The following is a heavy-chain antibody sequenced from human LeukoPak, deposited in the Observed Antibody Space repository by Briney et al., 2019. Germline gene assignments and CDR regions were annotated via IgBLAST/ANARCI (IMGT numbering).Heavy chain of an antibody. J-gene: IGHJ4*02. V-gene: IGHV3-23*01. CDR3: AKARSDYYDSSDPFDY. D-gene: IGHD3-22*01. CDR2: ISGSGGST. Sequence: GGSLRLSCAASGFTFSSYAMSWVRQAPGKGLEWVSAISGSGGSTYYADSVKGRFTISRDNSKNTLYQQMNSLRAEDTAVYYCAKARSDYYDSSDPFDYWGQGTLVTVSS. CDR1: GFTFSSYA.